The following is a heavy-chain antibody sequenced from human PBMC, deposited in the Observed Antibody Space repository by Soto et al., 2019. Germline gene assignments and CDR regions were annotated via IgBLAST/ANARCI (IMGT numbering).Heavy chain of an antibody. Sequence: SGPTLVNPTQTLTLTCTFSGFSLSTSGVGVGWIRQPPGKALEWLALIYWDDDKRYSPSLKSRLTITKDTSKNQVVLTMTNMDPVDTATYYCAHRIRIGRTTPSGFDPWGQGTLVTVYS. D-gene: IGHD2-15*01. J-gene: IGHJ5*02. CDR2: IYWDDDK. CDR1: GFSLSTSGVG. V-gene: IGHV2-5*02. CDR3: AHRIRIGRTTPSGFDP.